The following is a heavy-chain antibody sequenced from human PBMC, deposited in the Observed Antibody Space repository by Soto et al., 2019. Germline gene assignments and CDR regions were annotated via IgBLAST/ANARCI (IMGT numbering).Heavy chain of an antibody. CDR3: ARVAIIPGTYYMDV. J-gene: IGHJ6*03. D-gene: IGHD5-12*01. V-gene: IGHV4-31*03. CDR2: IYYSGST. CDR1: GGSISSGGYY. Sequence: SETLSLTCTVSGGSISSGGYYWSWIRQHPGKGLEWIGYIYYSGSTYYNTSLKSGVTISVDTSKNEFSVKRRSVTAAETAVYYCARVAIIPGTYYMDVWGKGTSLTVSS.